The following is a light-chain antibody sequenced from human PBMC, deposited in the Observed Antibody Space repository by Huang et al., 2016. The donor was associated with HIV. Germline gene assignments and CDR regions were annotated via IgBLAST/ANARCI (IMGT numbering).Light chain of an antibody. CDR3: QQYDNLLRAT. CDR1: QDISNY. J-gene: IGKJ3*01. CDR2: DAS. Sequence: DIQMTQSPSSLSASVGDRVTITCQASQDISNYLNWYQQKPGKAPKLLIYDASNLETGVPSRFSGSGSGTDFTFTISSLQPEDIATYYCQQYDNLLRATFGPGPKWISN. V-gene: IGKV1-33*01.